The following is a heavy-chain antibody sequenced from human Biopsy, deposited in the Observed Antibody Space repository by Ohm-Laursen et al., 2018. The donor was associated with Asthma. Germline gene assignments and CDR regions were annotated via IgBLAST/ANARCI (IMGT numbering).Heavy chain of an antibody. CDR3: AKDFRGIAVAGDRGFDY. D-gene: IGHD6-19*01. CDR2: ITGSGGST. Sequence: SLSLSCSASGFTFSSSAMSWVRQAPGKGLERVSAITGSGGSTYYADSARGRFTISRDNSKSTLFLQMDSLSAEDTAVYYCAKDFRGIAVAGDRGFDYWGQGTLVTVPS. CDR1: GFTFSSSA. J-gene: IGHJ4*02. V-gene: IGHV3-23*01.